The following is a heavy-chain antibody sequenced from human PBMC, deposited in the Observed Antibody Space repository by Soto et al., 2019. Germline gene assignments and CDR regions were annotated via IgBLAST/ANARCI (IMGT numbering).Heavy chain of an antibody. CDR1: GGSFSGYY. Sequence: SETLSLTCAVYGGSFSGYYWSWIRQPPGKGLEWIGEINHSGSTNYNPSLKSRVTISVDTSKNQFSLKLSSVTAADTAVYYCANRGREQWLVYFDYWGQGTLVTVSS. D-gene: IGHD6-19*01. J-gene: IGHJ4*02. CDR3: ANRGREQWLVYFDY. CDR2: INHSGST. V-gene: IGHV4-34*01.